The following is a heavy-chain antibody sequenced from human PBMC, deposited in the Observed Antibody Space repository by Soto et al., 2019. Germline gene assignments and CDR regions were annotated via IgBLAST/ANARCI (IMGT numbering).Heavy chain of an antibody. V-gene: IGHV3-33*01. J-gene: IGHJ4*02. D-gene: IGHD3-10*01. CDR2: IWHDGIHK. Sequence: QVQLVESGGGVVQPGRSLRLSCKASGFTFSNSGMHWVRQAPGKGLEWVAVIWHDGIHKYYADSVKGRFTISRDNSNNTVFLQMNTLRAEDTAVYYCARDQREKWFGELDFDYWGQGTLVTVSS. CDR3: ARDQREKWFGELDFDY. CDR1: GFTFSNSG.